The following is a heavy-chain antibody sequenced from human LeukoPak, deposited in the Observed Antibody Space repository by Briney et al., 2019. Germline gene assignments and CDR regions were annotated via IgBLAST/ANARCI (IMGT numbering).Heavy chain of an antibody. Sequence: SETLSLTCTVSGGSISGYYWSWIRQPPGKGLEWIAYVYYNGVSNYNPSLKSRVIISVDSSKNQFSLKLTSVTAADTAVYYCAREGNTVRRPDYFDYWGQGTLVTVSS. J-gene: IGHJ4*02. CDR2: VYYNGVS. D-gene: IGHD4-17*01. CDR3: AREGNTVRRPDYFDY. CDR1: GGSISGYY. V-gene: IGHV4-59*01.